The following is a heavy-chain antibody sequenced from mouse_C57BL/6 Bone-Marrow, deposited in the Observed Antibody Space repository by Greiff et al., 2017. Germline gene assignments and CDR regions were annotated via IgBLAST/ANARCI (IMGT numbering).Heavy chain of an antibody. Sequence: EVNLVESEGGLVQPGSSMKLSCTASGFTFSDYYMAWVRQVPEKGLEWVANINYDGSSTYYLDSLKSRFIISRDNAKNILYLQMSSLKSEDTATYYCARSHYYSNYDAMDYWGQGTSVTVSS. CDR3: ARSHYYSNYDAMDY. V-gene: IGHV5-16*01. CDR2: INYDGSST. D-gene: IGHD2-5*01. CDR1: GFTFSDYY. J-gene: IGHJ4*01.